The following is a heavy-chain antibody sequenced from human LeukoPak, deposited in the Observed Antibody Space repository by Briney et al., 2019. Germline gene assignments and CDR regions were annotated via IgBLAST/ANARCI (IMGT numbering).Heavy chain of an antibody. CDR1: GSTFSSYW. D-gene: IGHD6-19*01. J-gene: IGHJ4*02. Sequence: PGGSLRLSCAASGSTFSSYWMSWVRQAPGKGLEWVANIKQDGSEKYYVDSVKGRFTISRDNAKNSLYLQMNSLRAEDTAVYYCARDVQWLANFDYWGQGTLVTVSS. CDR2: IKQDGSEK. CDR3: ARDVQWLANFDY. V-gene: IGHV3-7*01.